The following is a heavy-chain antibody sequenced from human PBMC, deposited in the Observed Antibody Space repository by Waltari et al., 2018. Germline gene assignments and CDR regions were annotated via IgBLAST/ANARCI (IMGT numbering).Heavy chain of an antibody. CDR2: INPSTGDT. D-gene: IGHD3-22*01. Sequence: QVQLVQSGAEVKKPGASVKVSCKASGYTFTGYYFHWVRQAPGQGLAWMERINPSTGDTTYAQECQGRVTMTRDTSISTAYMELTSLRSEDTAVYYCARDWGYYSDTSGYPSNWFGPWGQGTLVTVSS. CDR1: GYTFTGYY. V-gene: IGHV1-2*06. CDR3: ARDWGYYSDTSGYPSNWFGP. J-gene: IGHJ5*02.